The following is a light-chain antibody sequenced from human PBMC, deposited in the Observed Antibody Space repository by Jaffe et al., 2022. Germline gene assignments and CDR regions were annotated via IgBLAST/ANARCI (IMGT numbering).Light chain of an antibody. J-gene: IGLJ1*01. CDR2: ENN. V-gene: IGLV1-51*02. CDR3: GTWDSSLSAGV. Sequence: QSVLTQPPSVSAAPGQKVTISCSGSSSNIGNNYVSWYQQLPGTAPKLLIYENNKRPSGIPDRFSGSKSVTSATLDITGLQTGDEADYYCGTWDSSLSAGVFGTGTKVTVL. CDR1: SSNIGNNY.